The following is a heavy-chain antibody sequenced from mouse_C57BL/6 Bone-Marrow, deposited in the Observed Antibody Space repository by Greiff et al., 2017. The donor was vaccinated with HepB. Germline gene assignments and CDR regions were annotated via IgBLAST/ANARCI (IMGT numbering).Heavy chain of an antibody. J-gene: IGHJ4*01. Sequence: EVMLVEPGGGLVKPGGSLKLSCAASGFTFSDYGMHWVRQAPEKGLEWVAYISSGSSTINYADTVKGRFTISRDNAKNTLFLQMTSLRSEDTAMYYCATYGSRRYAMDYWGQGTSVTVSS. CDR2: ISSGSSTI. CDR3: ATYGSRRYAMDY. D-gene: IGHD1-1*01. CDR1: GFTFSDYG. V-gene: IGHV5-17*01.